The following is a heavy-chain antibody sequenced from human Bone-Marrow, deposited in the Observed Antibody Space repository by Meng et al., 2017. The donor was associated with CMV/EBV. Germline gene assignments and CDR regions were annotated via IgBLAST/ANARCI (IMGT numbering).Heavy chain of an antibody. CDR3: ARDKPQWTNYYYGMDV. D-gene: IGHD1-14*01. V-gene: IGHV3-66*02. J-gene: IGHJ6*02. CDR2: IYSGGST. CDR1: GFTFDDYG. Sequence: GESLKISCAASGFTFDDYGMSWVRQAPGKGLEWVSVIYSGGSTYYADSVKGRFTISRDNSKNTLYLQMNSLRAEDTAVYYCARDKPQWTNYYYGMDVWGQGTTVTVSS.